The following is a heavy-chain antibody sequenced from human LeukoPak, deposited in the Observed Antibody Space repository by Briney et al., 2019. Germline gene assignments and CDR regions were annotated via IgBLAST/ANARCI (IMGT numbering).Heavy chain of an antibody. Sequence: PGGSLRLSCAASGFTFSSYSMNWVRQAPGKGLEWVSSISSSSSYIYYADSVKGRFTISRDNAKNSLYLQMNSLRAEDTAVFYCARAGGKGCTNGVCYHYDAFDIWGQGTMVTVSS. J-gene: IGHJ3*02. CDR3: ARAGGKGCTNGVCYHYDAFDI. CDR1: GFTFSSYS. D-gene: IGHD2-8*01. V-gene: IGHV3-21*01. CDR2: ISSSSSYI.